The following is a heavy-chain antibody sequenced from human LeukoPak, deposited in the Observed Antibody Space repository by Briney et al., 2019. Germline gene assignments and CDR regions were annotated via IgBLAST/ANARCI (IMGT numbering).Heavy chain of an antibody. CDR3: ARVSLDYEILSGYYNSRFDY. CDR2: INSDGSST. J-gene: IGHJ4*01. D-gene: IGHD3-9*01. CDR1: GFTFSRYW. V-gene: IGHV3-74*01. Sequence: GGSLRLSCAASGFTFSRYWMHWVRQAPGKGLVWVSRINSDGSSTSYADSVKGRFTISRDSAKNTLFLQMNSLRAEDTAVYYCARVSLDYEILSGYYNSRFDYWGQEPWSPSPQ.